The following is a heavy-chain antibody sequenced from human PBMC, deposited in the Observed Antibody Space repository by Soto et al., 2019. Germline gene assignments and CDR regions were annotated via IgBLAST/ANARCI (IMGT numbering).Heavy chain of an antibody. CDR3: ANGRFLEWLLPDNWFDP. V-gene: IGHV4-34*10. CDR2: INHTGGT. CDR1: GGSVNGYY. D-gene: IGHD3-3*01. J-gene: IGHJ5*02. Sequence: PETLSLTCAVYGGSVNGYYWNWIRQPPGKGLEWIGEINHTGGTHYNPSLKSRVTMSVDTAKNQFSLRLSSVTAADTAVYYCANGRFLEWLLPDNWFDPWGQGTLVTVSS.